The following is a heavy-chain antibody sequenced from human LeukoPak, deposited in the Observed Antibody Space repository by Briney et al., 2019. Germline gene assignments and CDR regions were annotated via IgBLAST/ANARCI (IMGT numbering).Heavy chain of an antibody. D-gene: IGHD3-16*01. J-gene: IGHJ4*02. CDR1: GFTFNHYW. V-gene: IGHV3-7*01. CDR2: IKEDGSEK. CDR3: ARDDEITLGTDH. Sequence: GGSLRLSCAASGFTFNHYWMTWVRQAPGKGLEWVANIKEDGSEKYYVDSVRGRFTISRDNAKKPLYLEMNSLRAEDTAVYYCARDDEITLGTDHWGQGTLVTVSS.